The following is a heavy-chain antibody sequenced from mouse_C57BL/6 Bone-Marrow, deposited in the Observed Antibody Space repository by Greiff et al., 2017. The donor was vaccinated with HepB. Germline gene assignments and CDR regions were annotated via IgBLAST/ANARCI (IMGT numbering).Heavy chain of an antibody. CDR2: ISDGGSYT. CDR1: GFTFSSYA. V-gene: IGHV5-4*01. D-gene: IGHD3-2*02. Sequence: VQLKESGGGLVKPGGSLKLSCAASGFTFSSYAMSWVRQTPEKRLEWVATISDGGSYTYYPDNVKGRFTISRDNAKNNLYLQMSHLKSEDTAMYYCAPTAQATFAYWGQGTLVTVSA. CDR3: APTAQATFAY. J-gene: IGHJ3*01.